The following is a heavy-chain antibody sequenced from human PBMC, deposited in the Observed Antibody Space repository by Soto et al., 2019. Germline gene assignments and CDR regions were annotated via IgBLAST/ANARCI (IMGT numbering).Heavy chain of an antibody. CDR1: GGSISSISDY. D-gene: IGHD3-22*01. V-gene: IGHV4-39*01. J-gene: IGHJ5*02. CDR2: TFNSGNT. Sequence: PSETLSLTCSVSGGSISSISDYWACIRQPPGKGLEWIGNTFNSGNTYYKSSFKGLFTISVETSKCKFSLKLRSVTAADTAVYYCARYAGYYYDSSGYRWFDPWGQGTLVTVS. CDR3: ARYAGYYYDSSGYRWFDP.